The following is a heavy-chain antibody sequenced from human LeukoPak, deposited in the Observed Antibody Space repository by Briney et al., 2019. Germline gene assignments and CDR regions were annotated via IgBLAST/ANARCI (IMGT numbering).Heavy chain of an antibody. J-gene: IGHJ4*02. V-gene: IGHV3-21*01. Sequence: PGGSLRLSCAASGFTFSSYTMNWVRQAPGKGLEWVSSISSSSSYIYYADSVEGRFTISRDNAKNSLYLQMNSLRAEDTAVYYCARDLPYENFDYWGQGTPVTVSS. D-gene: IGHD2-8*01. CDR2: ISSSSSYI. CDR3: ARDLPYENFDY. CDR1: GFTFSSYT.